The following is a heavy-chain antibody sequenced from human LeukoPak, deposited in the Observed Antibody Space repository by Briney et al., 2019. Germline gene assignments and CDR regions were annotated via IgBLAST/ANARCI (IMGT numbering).Heavy chain of an antibody. V-gene: IGHV3-33*01. CDR3: ARGGDLYNWFDP. J-gene: IGHJ5*02. D-gene: IGHD4-17*01. CDR2: IWYDGSNK. CDR1: GFTFSSYG. Sequence: GGSLRLSCAASGFTFSSYGMHWVRQAPGKGLEWVAVIWYDGSNKYYADSVKGRFTIPRDNSKNTLYLQMNSLRAEDTAVYYSARGGDLYNWFDPWGQGTLVTVSS.